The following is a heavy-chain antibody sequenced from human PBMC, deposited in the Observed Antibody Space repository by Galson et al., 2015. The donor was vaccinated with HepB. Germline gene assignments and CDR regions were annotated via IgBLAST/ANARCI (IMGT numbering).Heavy chain of an antibody. V-gene: IGHV3-23*01. D-gene: IGHD3-16*02. CDR3: AKGSGELSLFHYYYYGMDV. CDR2: ISGSGGST. CDR1: GFTFSSYA. Sequence: SLRLSCAASGFTFSSYAMSWVRQAPGKGLEWVSAISGSGGSTYYADSVKGRFTISRDNSKNTLYLQMNSLRAEDTAVYYCAKGSGELSLFHYYYYGMDVWGQGTTVTVSS. J-gene: IGHJ6*02.